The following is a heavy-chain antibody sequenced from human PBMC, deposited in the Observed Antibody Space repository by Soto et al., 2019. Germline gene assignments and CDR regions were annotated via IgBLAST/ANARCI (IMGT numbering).Heavy chain of an antibody. J-gene: IGHJ4*02. CDR3: ASTKDYSSSLDY. CDR2: VYYSGRT. D-gene: IGHD6-6*01. Sequence: KSSETLSLTCTVSGGSISSGGYYWSWIRQHPGKGLEWIGCVYYSGRTYYNPSLKSRITISVDTSKKYFFLKLSSVTAADTAVYYCASTKDYSSSLDYWGQGFLVTVSS. CDR1: GGSISSGGYY. V-gene: IGHV4-31*03.